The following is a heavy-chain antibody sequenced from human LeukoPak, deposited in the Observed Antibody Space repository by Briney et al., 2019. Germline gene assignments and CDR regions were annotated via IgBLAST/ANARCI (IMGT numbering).Heavy chain of an antibody. CDR1: GFTFSSYA. D-gene: IGHD6-19*01. V-gene: IGHV3-23*01. CDR3: AKGSSGWYRTSPFDY. J-gene: IGHJ4*02. Sequence: GSLRLSCAASGFTFSSYAMSWVRQAPGKGLEWVSAISGSGGSTYYADSVKGRFTISRDNSKNTLYLQMNSLRAEDTAVYYCAKGSSGWYRTSPFDYWGQGTLVTVSS. CDR2: ISGSGGST.